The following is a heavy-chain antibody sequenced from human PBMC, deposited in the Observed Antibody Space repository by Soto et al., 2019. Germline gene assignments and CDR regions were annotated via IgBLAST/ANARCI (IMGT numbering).Heavy chain of an antibody. V-gene: IGHV1-8*01. Sequence: ASVKVSCKASGYTFTSYDINWVRQATGQGLEWMGWMNPNSGNTGYAQKFQGRVTMTRNTSISTAYMELSSLRSEDTAVYYCARGLGSSSWYHYGMDVGGQGTTVTVSS. CDR3: ARGLGSSSWYHYGMDV. CDR2: MNPNSGNT. J-gene: IGHJ6*02. D-gene: IGHD6-13*01. CDR1: GYTFTSYD.